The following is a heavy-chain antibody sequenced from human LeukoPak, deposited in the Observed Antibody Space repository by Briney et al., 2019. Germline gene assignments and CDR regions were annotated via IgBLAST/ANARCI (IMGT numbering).Heavy chain of an antibody. Sequence: ASVKVSCKASGYTFTSYGISWVRQAPGQGLEWMGWISAYNGNTNYAQKLQGRFTMTTDTSTSTAYMELRSLRSDDTAVYYWAREALGYTQSAIAFDPWGQGTLVTVSS. J-gene: IGHJ5*02. D-gene: IGHD2-2*02. CDR1: GYTFTSYG. CDR3: AREALGYTQSAIAFDP. V-gene: IGHV1-18*01. CDR2: ISAYNGNT.